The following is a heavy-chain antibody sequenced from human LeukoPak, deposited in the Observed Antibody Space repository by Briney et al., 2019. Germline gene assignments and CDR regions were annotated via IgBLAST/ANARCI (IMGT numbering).Heavy chain of an antibody. D-gene: IGHD3-3*01. J-gene: IGHJ4*02. Sequence: GGSLRLSCAASGFTFSSYAMSWVRQAPGKGLEWVSAISGSGGSTYYADSVKGRFTISRDNSKNTLYLQMNSLRAEDTAVYYCARSGIFGDVGPLDYWGQGTLVTVSS. V-gene: IGHV3-23*01. CDR1: GFTFSSYA. CDR3: ARSGIFGDVGPLDY. CDR2: ISGSGGST.